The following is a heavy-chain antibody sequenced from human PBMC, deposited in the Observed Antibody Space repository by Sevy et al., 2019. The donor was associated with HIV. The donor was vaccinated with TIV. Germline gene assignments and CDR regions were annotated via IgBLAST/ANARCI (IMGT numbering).Heavy chain of an antibody. CDR1: GLTFTSYA. CDR3: AKDRYEGSGYYPEGAFDI. CDR2: ISGSGGST. D-gene: IGHD3-22*01. J-gene: IGHJ3*02. Sequence: GGSLRLSCAASGLTFTSYAMNWVRQAPGKGLEWVSTISGSGGSTYYGDSVKGRFTISRDNSKNTLYLQMSSLGAEDTAVYYCAKDRYEGSGYYPEGAFDIWGQGTKVTVS. V-gene: IGHV3-23*01.